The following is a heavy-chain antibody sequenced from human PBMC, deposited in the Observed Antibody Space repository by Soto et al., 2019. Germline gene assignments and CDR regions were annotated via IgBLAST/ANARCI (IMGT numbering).Heavy chain of an antibody. J-gene: IGHJ4*02. D-gene: IGHD5-12*01. CDR1: GSTFSSYE. Sequence: GGSLRLSCAASGSTFSSYEMNWVRQAPGKGLEWVSYISSSGSTIYYADSVKGRFTISRDNAKNSLYLQMNSLRAEDTAVYYCAREQVEMATITSLDYWGQGTLVTVSS. V-gene: IGHV3-48*03. CDR2: ISSSGSTI. CDR3: AREQVEMATITSLDY.